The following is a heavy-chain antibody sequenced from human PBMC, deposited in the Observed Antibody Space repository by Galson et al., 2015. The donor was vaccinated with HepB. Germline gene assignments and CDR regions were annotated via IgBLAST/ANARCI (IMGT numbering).Heavy chain of an antibody. CDR1: GFISSTYW. D-gene: IGHD2-8*01. CDR2: INSDGSST. CDR3: ARWGYCTNGVCYGWDY. J-gene: IGHJ4*02. Sequence: SLRLSCAASGFISSTYWMHWVRQAPGKGLVWVSRINSDGSSTNYADSVKGRFTISRDNAKNMLYLQMSSLRVEDTAVYYCARWGYCTNGVCYGWDYWGQGTLVTVSS. V-gene: IGHV3-74*01.